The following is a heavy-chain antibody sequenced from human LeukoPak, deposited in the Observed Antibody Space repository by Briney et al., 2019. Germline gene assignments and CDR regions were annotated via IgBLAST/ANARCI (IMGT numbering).Heavy chain of an antibody. V-gene: IGHV3-30-3*01. CDR1: GFTFSSYA. D-gene: IGHD7-27*01. J-gene: IGHJ4*02. CDR3: ARSPGPFDY. CDR2: ISYDGSNK. Sequence: AGRSLRLSCAASGFTFSSYAMHWVRQAPGKGLGWVAVISYDGSNKYYADSVKGRFTISRDNSKNTLYLQMNSLRAEDTAVYYCARSPGPFDYWGQGTLVTVSS.